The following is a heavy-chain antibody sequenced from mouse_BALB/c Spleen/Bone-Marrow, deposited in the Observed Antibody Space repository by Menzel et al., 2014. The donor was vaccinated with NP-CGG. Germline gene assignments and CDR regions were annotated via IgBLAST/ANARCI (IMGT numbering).Heavy chain of an antibody. V-gene: IGHV1S135*01. CDR1: GYSLTGYN. J-gene: IGHJ4*01. CDR2: IDPYYGGT. Sequence: EVKLVESGPELEKPGASVKISCKASGYSLTGYNMNWVKQNNGKSLEWIGNIDPYYGGTSYNQKFKGKATLTIDKSSSTAYMQLKGLTSEDSAVYYCARGYYYGMDYWSQGTSVTVSS. CDR3: ARGYYYGMDY.